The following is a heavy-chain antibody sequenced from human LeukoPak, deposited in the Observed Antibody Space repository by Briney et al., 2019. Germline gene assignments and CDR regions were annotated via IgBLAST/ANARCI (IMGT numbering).Heavy chain of an antibody. V-gene: IGHV4-61*05. CDR1: GGSISSSSCY. J-gene: IGHJ4*02. CDR2: IYYSGST. D-gene: IGHD2-2*01. CDR3: ARRPYCSSTSCSEN. Sequence: PSETLSLTCTVSGGSISSSSCYWRWIRQPPGKGPEWIGYIYYSGSTNYNPSLKSRVTISVDTSKNQFSLKLSSVTAADTAVYYCARRPYCSSTSCSENWGQGTLVTVSS.